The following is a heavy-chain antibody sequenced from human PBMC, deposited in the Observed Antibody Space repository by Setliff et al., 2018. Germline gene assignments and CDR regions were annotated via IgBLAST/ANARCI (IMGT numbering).Heavy chain of an antibody. Sequence: ASVQVSCKASGYTSTTNALHWVRQAPGQSLEWMGWITAGNGDTKYSQKFQGRVTMTTDTSTSTAYMELRSLTSDDTAVYYCARDGVFYAMDFWGQGTTVTVSS. D-gene: IGHD3-10*01. CDR2: ITAGNGDT. J-gene: IGHJ6*02. CDR3: ARDGVFYAMDF. V-gene: IGHV1-3*01. CDR1: GYTSTTNA.